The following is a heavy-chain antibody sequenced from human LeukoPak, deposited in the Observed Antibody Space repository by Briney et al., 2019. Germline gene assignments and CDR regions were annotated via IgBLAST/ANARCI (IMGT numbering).Heavy chain of an antibody. V-gene: IGHV1-69*13. CDR3: ARGGQQLDTDAFDI. CDR1: GGTFSSYA. D-gene: IGHD6-13*01. CDR2: IIPIFGTA. J-gene: IGHJ3*02. Sequence: GASVKVSCKASGGTFSSYAISWVRQAPGQGLEWMGGIIPIFGTANYAQKFQGRVTITADESTSTAYMELSSLRSEDTAVYYCARGGQQLDTDAFDIWGQGTMVTVSS.